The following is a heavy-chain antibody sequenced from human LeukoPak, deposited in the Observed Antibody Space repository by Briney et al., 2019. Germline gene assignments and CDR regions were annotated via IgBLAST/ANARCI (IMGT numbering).Heavy chain of an antibody. V-gene: IGHV1-46*01. CDR1: GYTFTSYY. J-gene: IGHJ6*02. D-gene: IGHD6-13*01. Sequence: ASVKVSCKASGYTFTSYYMHWVRQAPGQGLEWMGIINPSGGSTSYAQKFQGRVTMTRDTSTSTVYMELSSLRSEDTAVYYCARAKNTVMYSSSWENYYGMDVWGQGTTVTVSS. CDR3: ARAKNTVMYSSSWENYYGMDV. CDR2: INPSGGST.